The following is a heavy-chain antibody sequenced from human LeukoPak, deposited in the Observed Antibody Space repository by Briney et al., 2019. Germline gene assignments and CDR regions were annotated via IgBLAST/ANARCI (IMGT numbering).Heavy chain of an antibody. J-gene: IGHJ4*02. CDR3: ARRDFGDYVWGSYRPFDY. Sequence: PSETLSLTCTVSGGSVSGSTYYWGWIRQPPGKGLEWIGSIYYSGSTYYNPSLKSRVTISVDTSKNQFSLKLSSVTAADTAVYYCARRDFGDYVWGSYRPFDYWGQGTLVTVSS. CDR2: IYYSGST. D-gene: IGHD3-16*02. CDR1: GGSVSGSTYY. V-gene: IGHV4-39*01.